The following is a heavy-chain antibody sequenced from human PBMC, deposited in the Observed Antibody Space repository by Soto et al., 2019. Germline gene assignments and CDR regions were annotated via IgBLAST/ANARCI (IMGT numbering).Heavy chain of an antibody. J-gene: IGHJ6*02. CDR3: ARRSAAGTYYYYGMDV. D-gene: IGHD6-13*01. CDR2: ISSSSSYT. V-gene: IGHV3-11*05. CDR1: GFTFSDYY. Sequence: QVQLVESGGGLVKPGGSLRLSCAASGFTFSDYYMSWIRQAPGKGLEWVSYISSSSSYTNYADSVKGRFTISRDNAKNSLYLQMNSLRAEDTAVYYCARRSAAGTYYYYGMDVWGQGTTVTVSS.